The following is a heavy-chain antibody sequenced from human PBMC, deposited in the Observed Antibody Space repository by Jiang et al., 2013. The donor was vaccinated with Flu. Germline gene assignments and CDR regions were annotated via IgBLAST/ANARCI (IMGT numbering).Heavy chain of an antibody. D-gene: IGHD1-1*01. V-gene: IGHV6-1*01. Sequence: QTLSLTCAISGDSVSGKSAAWNWIRQSPSRGLEWLGRTYYRSKWHNDYAVSVKSRISINPDTSKNQFSLQLKSMTPEDTAMYYCSTNDGDYWGQGTLVTVSS. CDR3: STNDGDY. CDR2: TYYRSKWHN. J-gene: IGHJ4*02. CDR1: GDSVSGKSAA.